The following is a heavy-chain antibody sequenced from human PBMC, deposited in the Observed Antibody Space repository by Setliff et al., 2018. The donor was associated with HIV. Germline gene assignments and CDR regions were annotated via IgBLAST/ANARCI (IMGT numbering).Heavy chain of an antibody. CDR3: AADPQTGTTSYDAFDI. D-gene: IGHD1-7*01. CDR2: IVVGSGNT. V-gene: IGHV1-58*01. J-gene: IGHJ3*02. CDR1: GFTLTNSA. Sequence: VASVKVSCKASGFTLTNSAVQWVRQARGQRLEWIGWIVVGSGNTNYAQKFQERVTITRDMSTSRAYMELSGLRTEDTAVYYCAADPQTGTTSYDAFDIWGQGTVVTVSS.